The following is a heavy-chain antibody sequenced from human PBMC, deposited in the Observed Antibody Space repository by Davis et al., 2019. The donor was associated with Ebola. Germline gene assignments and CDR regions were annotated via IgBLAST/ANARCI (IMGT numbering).Heavy chain of an antibody. V-gene: IGHV3-7*03. CDR3: AGRRGCEY. J-gene: IGHJ4*02. CDR2: INEDGSQK. CDR1: GFTFSTYW. Sequence: GESLKISCAASGFTFSTYWMSWVRQAPGKGLEWVANINEDGSQKYYVDSVKGRFSISRDNAKNSLYLQMNSLRADDTAVYYCAGRRGCEYWGQGTLVTVSS. D-gene: IGHD6-19*01.